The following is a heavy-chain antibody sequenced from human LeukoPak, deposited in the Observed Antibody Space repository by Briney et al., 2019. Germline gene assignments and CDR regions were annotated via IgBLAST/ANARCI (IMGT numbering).Heavy chain of an antibody. V-gene: IGHV4-61*09. CDR3: ARGRRRDRDGSKSPESWFDS. CDR2: IYDSGNT. CDR1: GGSISSGGYF. J-gene: IGHJ5*01. Sequence: SETLSLTCTVSGGSISSGGYFWTWTRQPAGKGLDWIGHIYDSGNTNYNPSLWSRVTISVDTSKNEFSLKLSSVTAADTAVYFCARGRRRDRDGSKSPESWFDSWGQGTLVTVSS. D-gene: IGHD5-24*01.